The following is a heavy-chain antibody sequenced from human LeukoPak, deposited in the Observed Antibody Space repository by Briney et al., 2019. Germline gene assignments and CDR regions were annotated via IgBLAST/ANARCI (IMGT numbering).Heavy chain of an antibody. CDR2: IIPIFGTA. CDR1: GGTFSSYA. CDR3: ASSSGIVVVPAAIRLWPPRFDY. J-gene: IGHJ4*02. D-gene: IGHD2-2*02. V-gene: IGHV1-69*05. Sequence: SVKVSCKASGGTFSSYAISWVRQAPGQGLEWMGGIIPIFGTANYAQKFQGRVTITTDESTSTAYMELSSLRSEDTAVYYCASSSGIVVVPAAIRLWPPRFDYWGQGTLVTVSS.